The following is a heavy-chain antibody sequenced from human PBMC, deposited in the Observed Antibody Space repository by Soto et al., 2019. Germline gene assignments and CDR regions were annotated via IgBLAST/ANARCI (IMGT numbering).Heavy chain of an antibody. D-gene: IGHD3-22*01. Sequence: EVQLVESGGGLIQPGGSLRLSCAASGFTFSSNYMSWVRQAPGKGLEWVSVIYSGGSTYYADSVKGRCTISRDNSKNXXXXXXXXXXXXXXXXXXXAXDXXEXGYPEYFQHWGQGTLVTVSS. V-gene: IGHV3-53*01. J-gene: IGHJ1*01. CDR2: IYSGGST. CDR1: GFTFSSNY. CDR3: AXDXXEXGYPEYFQH.